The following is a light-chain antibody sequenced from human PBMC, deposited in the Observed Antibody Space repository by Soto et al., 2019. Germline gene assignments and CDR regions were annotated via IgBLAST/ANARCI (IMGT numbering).Light chain of an antibody. J-gene: IGKJ2*01. V-gene: IGKV3-20*01. Sequence: EIVLTQSPDTLSLSPGERATLSCRASQSVSSNYVAWYQQKPGQAPRLLTHGASSMDAGVPARFSGSGSGTDFTLIISRLEPADFAVYICQQYGSSPFTFGQGTKLEIK. CDR1: QSVSSNY. CDR2: GAS. CDR3: QQYGSSPFT.